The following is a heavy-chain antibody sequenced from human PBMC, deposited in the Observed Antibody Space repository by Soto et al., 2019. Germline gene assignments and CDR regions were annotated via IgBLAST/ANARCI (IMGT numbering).Heavy chain of an antibody. V-gene: IGHV3-30-3*01. Sequence: PGGSLRLSCAASGFTFSSFAMHWVRQAPGKGLEWVAVISYDGSNKYYADSVKGRFTISRDNSKNTLYLQMNSLRAEDTAVYYCARDLRRYYYDSRVWFDPWGQGTLVTVSS. J-gene: IGHJ5*02. CDR1: GFTFSSFA. D-gene: IGHD3-22*01. CDR3: ARDLRRYYYDSRVWFDP. CDR2: ISYDGSNK.